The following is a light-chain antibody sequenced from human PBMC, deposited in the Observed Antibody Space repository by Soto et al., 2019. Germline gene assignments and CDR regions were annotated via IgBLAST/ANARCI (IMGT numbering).Light chain of an antibody. CDR3: QQRNNWPSTT. Sequence: DIVMTQSPDSLAVPLGERATINCRASQSVKSSLAWYQQKPGQAPRLLIYGASTRATGIPARFSGSGSGTDFTLTISSLEPEDFAVYYCQQRNNWPSTTFGPGTKVDIK. CDR1: QSVKSS. CDR2: GAS. J-gene: IGKJ3*01. V-gene: IGKV3-15*01.